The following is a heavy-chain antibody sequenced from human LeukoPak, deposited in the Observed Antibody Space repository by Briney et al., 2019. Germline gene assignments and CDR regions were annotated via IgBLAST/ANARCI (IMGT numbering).Heavy chain of an antibody. V-gene: IGHV4-39*01. J-gene: IGHJ4*02. CDR2: IYYSGST. CDR3: ARTYYYGSGTSFLVDY. D-gene: IGHD3-10*01. CDR1: GDSISSSRYY. Sequence: SETLSLTCTVSGDSISSSRYYWGWIRQPPGKGLEWIGTIYYSGSTYYNPSLKSRVTISVDTSKNQFSLELSSVTAADTAVYYCARTYYYGSGTSFLVDYWGQGTLVTVSS.